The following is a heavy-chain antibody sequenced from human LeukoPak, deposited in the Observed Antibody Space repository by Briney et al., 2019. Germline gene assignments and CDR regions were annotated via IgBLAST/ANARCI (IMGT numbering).Heavy chain of an antibody. J-gene: IGHJ4*02. V-gene: IGHV1-69*02. D-gene: IGHD6-19*01. Sequence: SVKVSCKASGGTFSSYTIGWVRQAPGQGLEWMGRIIPILGIANYAQKFQGRVTITADKSTSTAYMELSSLRSEDTAVYYCATLAVAGTARDYWGQGTLVTVSS. CDR1: GGTFSSYT. CDR2: IIPILGIA. CDR3: ATLAVAGTARDY.